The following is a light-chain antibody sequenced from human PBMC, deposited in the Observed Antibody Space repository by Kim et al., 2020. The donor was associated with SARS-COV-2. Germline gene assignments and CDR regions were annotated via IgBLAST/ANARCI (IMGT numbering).Light chain of an antibody. Sequence: STGDRVTITCRASQGISGYLARDQQKPGKAPKLLIYAASTLQSGVPSRFSGSGSGTDFTLTISCLQCEDFATYYCQQYYSYPPITFGQGTRLEIK. CDR3: QQYYSYPPIT. V-gene: IGKV1-8*01. CDR2: AAS. J-gene: IGKJ5*01. CDR1: QGISGY.